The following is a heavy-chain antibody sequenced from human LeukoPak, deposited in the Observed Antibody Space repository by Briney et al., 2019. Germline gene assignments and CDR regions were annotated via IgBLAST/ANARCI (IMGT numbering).Heavy chain of an antibody. D-gene: IGHD2-15*01. CDR2: IIPIFGTA. V-gene: IGHV1-69*05. CDR3: ATLGYGFDP. CDR1: GCTFSSYA. J-gene: IGHJ5*02. Sequence: SSVKVSCKASGCTFSSYAISWLRQAPGPRLEWMGRIIPIFGTANYAQKFQGRVTITTDESTSTAYMALSSLRSEDTAVYYCATLGYGFDPWGQGTLVTVSS.